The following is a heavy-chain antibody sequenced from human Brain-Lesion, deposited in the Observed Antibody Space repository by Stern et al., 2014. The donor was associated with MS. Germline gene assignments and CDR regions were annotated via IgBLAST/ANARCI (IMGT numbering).Heavy chain of an antibody. J-gene: IGHJ4*02. CDR1: GGPISSHSYY. CDR3: ARDYGDLEFDL. V-gene: IGHV4-61*02. Sequence: QLQLQESGPGLVKPSQTLSLTCTVSGGPISSHSYYWSWIRQPAGKGLEWIGRIYASGNTNYNPSLKSRVSISVDTSKNQLSLRLSSVTASDTAVYYCARDYGDLEFDLWGQGTLVTVS. CDR2: IYASGNT. D-gene: IGHD4-17*01.